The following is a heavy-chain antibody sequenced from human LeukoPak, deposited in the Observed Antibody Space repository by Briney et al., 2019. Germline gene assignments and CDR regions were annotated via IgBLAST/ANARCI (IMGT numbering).Heavy chain of an antibody. CDR2: INPDSGAT. J-gene: IGHJ6*03. CDR3: GRGEGCSSTRCYYYYYRDV. V-gene: IGHV1-2*02. D-gene: IGHD2-2*01. CDR1: GYTFTGYY. Sequence: ASVKVSCKTSGYTFTGYYMHWVRQAPGQGLEWMGWINPDSGATNYAQKFQGRVTMTRDTSISTAYMELSRLRSDDTAVYYCGRGEGCSSTRCYYYYYRDVWGKGTTVSVCS.